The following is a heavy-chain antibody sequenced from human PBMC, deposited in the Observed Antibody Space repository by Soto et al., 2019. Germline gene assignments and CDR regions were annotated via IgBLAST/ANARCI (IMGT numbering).Heavy chain of an antibody. Sequence: QLQLQESGSGLVKPSQTLSLTCTVSGGSMSSGDYSWTWIRQPPGKGLEWIGYIYHSGSTYYNPPVRSRVTMSVDRSKNQVPQKLSSVTAADTAVYYCARVFSYFWHYFDYWGQGALITVSS. J-gene: IGHJ4*02. CDR1: GGSMSSGDYS. CDR3: ARVFSYFWHYFDY. CDR2: IYHSGST. D-gene: IGHD3-9*01. V-gene: IGHV4-30-2*01.